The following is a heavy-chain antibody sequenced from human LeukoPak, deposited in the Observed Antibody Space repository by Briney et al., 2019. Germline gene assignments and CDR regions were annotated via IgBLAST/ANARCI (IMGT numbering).Heavy chain of an antibody. CDR3: ARHSLDSGSFLLFDY. J-gene: IGHJ4*02. CDR2: IYYTGTT. Sequence: SETLSLTCTASGASINSRNYYWGWIRQPPGKDLEWIGSIYYTGTTYYNPSLKSPVTISIDTSKNQFSLRLSSVTAADTAVYYCARHSLDSGSFLLFDYWGQGTLVTVSS. CDR1: GASINSRNYY. D-gene: IGHD1-26*01. V-gene: IGHV4-39*01.